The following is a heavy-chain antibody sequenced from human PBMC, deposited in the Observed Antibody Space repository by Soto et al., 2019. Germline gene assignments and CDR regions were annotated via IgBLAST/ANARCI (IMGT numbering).Heavy chain of an antibody. Sequence: QVQLVQSGAEVKKPGASVKVSCKTSGHTLINYYMHWVRQAPGQGLDWLGKIDPSGNGTSYAERVQGRITLTSDTSTKTVYVELSSLRSEDTAIYYCAINYYDSSGYLYWGQGTLVTVSS. CDR1: GHTLINYY. D-gene: IGHD3-22*01. V-gene: IGHV1-46*01. CDR2: IDPSGNGT. J-gene: IGHJ4*02. CDR3: AINYYDSSGYLY.